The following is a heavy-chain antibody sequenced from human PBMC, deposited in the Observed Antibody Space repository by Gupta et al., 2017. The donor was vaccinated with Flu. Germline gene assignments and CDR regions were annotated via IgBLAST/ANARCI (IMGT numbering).Heavy chain of an antibody. V-gene: IGHV1-69*01. CDR2: ITPMFGTA. J-gene: IGHJ4*01. Sequence: QVQLVPSGAEVKKPGSAVKVSGKASGGTFSSYVITWVPPAPRQGLEWMGEITPMFGTANYAQKFQGRVTVTADESTSTVYMELNRLRSEDTAVFYCARGRSTVSASSYFVDVWGQGTLVAVSS. D-gene: IGHD2-21*01. CDR1: GGTFSSYV. CDR3: ARGRSTVSASSYFVDV.